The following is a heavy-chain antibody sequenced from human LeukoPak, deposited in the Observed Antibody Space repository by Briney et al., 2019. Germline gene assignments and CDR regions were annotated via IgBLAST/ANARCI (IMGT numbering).Heavy chain of an antibody. CDR3: ARGARYCSSTSCFRYYFDY. D-gene: IGHD2-2*01. Sequence: SESLSLTCTVSGGSISSYYWTWIRQPPGEGLEWIGYIYYSGSTNYNPSLKSRATISLDTSKNHFSLNLSSVTAADTAAYYCARGARYCSSTSCFRYYFDYWGQGTLVTVSS. CDR2: IYYSGST. J-gene: IGHJ4*02. CDR1: GGSISSYY. V-gene: IGHV4-59*01.